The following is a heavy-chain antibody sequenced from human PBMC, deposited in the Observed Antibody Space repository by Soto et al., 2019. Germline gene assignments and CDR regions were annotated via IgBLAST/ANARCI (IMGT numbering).Heavy chain of an antibody. CDR3: TTMVKAAAAYYYYGMDV. D-gene: IGHD6-13*01. J-gene: IGHJ6*02. CDR2: IKSKTDGGTT. CDR1: GFTFSNAW. V-gene: IGHV3-15*07. Sequence: EVQLVESGGGLVKPGGSLRLSCAASGFTFSNAWMNWVRQAPGKGLEWVGRIKSKTDGGTTDYAAPVKGRFTISRDDSKNTLYLQMNSLKTEDTAVYYCTTMVKAAAAYYYYGMDVWGQGTTVTVSS.